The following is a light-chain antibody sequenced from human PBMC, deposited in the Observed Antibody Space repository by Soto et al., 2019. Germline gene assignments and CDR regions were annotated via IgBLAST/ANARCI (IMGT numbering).Light chain of an antibody. CDR1: QSISSY. V-gene: IGKV1-39*01. Sequence: DIQMTQSPSSLSASVGDRVTITCRASQSISSYLNWYQQKPGKAPKLLIYAASSLQSGVPSRFSGSGSGTDFTLTISSVQPEDFAIYYCQQTHSAPRTFGQGTRLDIK. CDR3: QQTHSAPRT. J-gene: IGKJ1*01. CDR2: AAS.